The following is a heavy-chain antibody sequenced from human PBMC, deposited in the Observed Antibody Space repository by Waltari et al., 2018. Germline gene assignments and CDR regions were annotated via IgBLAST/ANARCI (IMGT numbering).Heavy chain of an antibody. CDR1: GFTFTNSG. Sequence: QVQLVQSGAEVKMPGASVKVSCKASGFTFTNSGCSWVRQAPGQGLEWMGWISAYNGVTDYAQNFKDRVTLTTDRYTSTVYMEVRSLRSDDTAIYYCARENWETDRASHSPWGQGTLVTVSS. V-gene: IGHV1-18*01. CDR3: ARENWETDRASHSP. CDR2: ISAYNGVT. D-gene: IGHD1-26*01. J-gene: IGHJ5*02.